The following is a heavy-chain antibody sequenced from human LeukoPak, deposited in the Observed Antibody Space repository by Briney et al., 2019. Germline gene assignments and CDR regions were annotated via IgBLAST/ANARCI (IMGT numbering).Heavy chain of an antibody. J-gene: IGHJ3*01. CDR1: GFSFSTFW. CDR3: ARDRTYYDGSAYYDVFDV. Sequence: GGSLRLSCAASGFSFSTFWMSWVRQAPGRGLEWVANIRHGGSETHYVDSVKGRFTISRDNAKNSLFLQLNSLRAEDTAVYYCARDRTYYDGSAYYDVFDVWGQGTMVTVSS. V-gene: IGHV3-7*01. D-gene: IGHD3-22*01. CDR2: IRHGGSET.